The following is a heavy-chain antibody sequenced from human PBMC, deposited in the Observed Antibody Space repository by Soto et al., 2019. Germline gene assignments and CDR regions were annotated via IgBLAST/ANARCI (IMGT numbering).Heavy chain of an antibody. D-gene: IGHD3-10*01. Sequence: PSETLSLTCAVSGGSISSGGYSWSWIRQPPGKGLEWIGYIYHSGSTYYNPSLKSRVTTSVDRSKNQFSLKLSSVTAADTAVYYCAREKRGGSGLYYFDYWGQGTLVTVSS. J-gene: IGHJ4*02. V-gene: IGHV4-30-2*01. CDR1: GGSISSGGYS. CDR3: AREKRGGSGLYYFDY. CDR2: IYHSGST.